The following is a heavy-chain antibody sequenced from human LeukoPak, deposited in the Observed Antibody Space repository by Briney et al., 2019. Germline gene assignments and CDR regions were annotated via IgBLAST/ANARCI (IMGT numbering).Heavy chain of an antibody. CDR1: GFTFSNAW. D-gene: IGHD6-13*01. CDR3: TTEQQLVLTCFDY. J-gene: IGHJ4*02. V-gene: IGHV3-15*01. CDR2: IKSKTDGGTT. Sequence: PGGSLRLSCAASGFTFSNAWMSWVRQAPGKGLEWVGRIKSKTDGGTTDYAAPVKGRLTISRDDSKNTLYLQMNSLKTEDTAVYYCTTEQQLVLTCFDYWGQGTLVTVSS.